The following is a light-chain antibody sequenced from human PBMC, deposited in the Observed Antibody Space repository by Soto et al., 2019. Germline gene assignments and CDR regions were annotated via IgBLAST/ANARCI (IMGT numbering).Light chain of an antibody. Sequence: QSALTQPPSASGSPGQSVTISCTGTSSDVGGYNYVSWYQQYPGKAPKLMIYEVSKRPSGVPDRFSGSKSGNTASLTVSGLQAEDEADYYCTSYAGSNTPYVFGTGTKLT. CDR3: TSYAGSNTPYV. V-gene: IGLV2-8*01. J-gene: IGLJ1*01. CDR1: SSDVGGYNY. CDR2: EVS.